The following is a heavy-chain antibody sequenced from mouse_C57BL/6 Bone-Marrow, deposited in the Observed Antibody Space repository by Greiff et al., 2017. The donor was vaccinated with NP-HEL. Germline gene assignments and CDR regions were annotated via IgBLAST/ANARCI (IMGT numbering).Heavy chain of an antibody. V-gene: IGHV1-59*01. CDR2: IDPSDSYT. Sequence: QVQLQQPGAELVRPGTSVKLSCKASGYTFTSYWMHWVKQRPGQGLEWIGVIDPSDSYTNYNQKFKGKATLTVDTSSSTAYMQLSSLTSEDSAVYYCARNYVSYYAMDYWGQGTSVTVSS. J-gene: IGHJ4*01. CDR3: ARNYVSYYAMDY. CDR1: GYTFTSYW. D-gene: IGHD1-1*01.